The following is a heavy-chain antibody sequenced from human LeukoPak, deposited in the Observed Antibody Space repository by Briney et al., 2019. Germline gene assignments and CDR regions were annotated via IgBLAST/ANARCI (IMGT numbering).Heavy chain of an antibody. Sequence: PSETLSLTCTVSGGSISSYYWSWIRQPPGKGLEWVGYIYYSGSTNYNPSLKSRVTISVDTSKNQFSLKRSSVTAADTAVYYCARTYDFWSGPRFDYWGQGTLVTVSS. CDR1: GGSISSYY. CDR2: IYYSGST. J-gene: IGHJ4*02. CDR3: ARTYDFWSGPRFDY. D-gene: IGHD3-3*01. V-gene: IGHV4-59*01.